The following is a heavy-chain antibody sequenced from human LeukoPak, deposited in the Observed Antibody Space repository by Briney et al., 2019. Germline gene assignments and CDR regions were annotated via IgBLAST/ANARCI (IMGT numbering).Heavy chain of an antibody. V-gene: IGHV1-58*01. CDR3: AASSQVYCSSTSCYYYYYYMDV. CDR1: GFTFTSSA. CDR2: IVVGSGNT. J-gene: IGHJ6*03. D-gene: IGHD2-2*01. Sequence: ASVKVSCKASGFTFTSSAVQWVRQARGQRLEWIGWIVVGSGNTNYAQKFQERVTITRDMSTSTAYMELSSLRSEDTVVYYCAASSQVYCSSTSCYYYYYYMDVWGKGTTVTVSS.